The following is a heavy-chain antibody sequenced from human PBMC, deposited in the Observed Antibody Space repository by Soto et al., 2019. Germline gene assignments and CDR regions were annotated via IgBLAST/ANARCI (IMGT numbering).Heavy chain of an antibody. CDR3: AKDLQSYGDYYYSGNGMDV. J-gene: IGHJ6*02. Sequence: QVQLVESGGGEVQPGRSLTIYCAASGFTFITYGMHWVRQAPGKGLAWVAFISYDGTNKLYSESVKARFTISRDNFKSTLTLQMNSLRADDADVYSCAKDLQSYGDYYYSGNGMDVWGLGTRVTVSS. CDR1: GFTFITYG. D-gene: IGHD4-17*01. CDR2: ISYDGTNK. V-gene: IGHV3-30*18.